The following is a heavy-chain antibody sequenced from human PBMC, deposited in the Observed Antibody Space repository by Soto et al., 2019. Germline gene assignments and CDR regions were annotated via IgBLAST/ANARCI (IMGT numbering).Heavy chain of an antibody. D-gene: IGHD3-22*01. CDR2: FDPEDGET. Sequence: ASVKVSCKVSGYTLTELSMHWVRQAPGKGLEWMGGFDPEDGETIYARKFQGRVTMTEDTSTDTAYMELSSLRSEDTAVYYCATSAPGVNSSGYFDYYGMDVWGQGTTVTVSS. J-gene: IGHJ6*02. CDR3: ATSAPGVNSSGYFDYYGMDV. V-gene: IGHV1-24*01. CDR1: GYTLTELS.